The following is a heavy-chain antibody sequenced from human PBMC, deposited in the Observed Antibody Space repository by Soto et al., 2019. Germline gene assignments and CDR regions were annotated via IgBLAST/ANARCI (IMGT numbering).Heavy chain of an antibody. Sequence: SETLSLTCIVSGESISSSSYYWGWIRQPPGKGLEWIGSIYYSGRTYYNPSFKSRVTISIDTSKNQFSLKLSSVTATHTAVYYCARQQTTVVTQAYFDHWGQGALVTFSS. CDR3: ARQQTTVVTQAYFDH. J-gene: IGHJ4*02. CDR1: GESISSSSYY. D-gene: IGHD2-21*02. V-gene: IGHV4-39*01. CDR2: IYYSGRT.